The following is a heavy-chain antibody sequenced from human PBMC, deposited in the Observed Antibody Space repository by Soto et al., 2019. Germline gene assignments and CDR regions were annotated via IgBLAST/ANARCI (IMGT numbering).Heavy chain of an antibody. CDR2: ISYDGNKN. CDR3: AKDQGYLDL. CDR1: GFTFRSYG. Sequence: QVQLVQSGGGVVQPGRSLRLSCAASGFTFRSYGMHWVRQAPGKGLEWLAVISYDGNKNYFADSVKGRFTISRDNSKNMVYLQMSSLRPEDTAVYYCAKDQGYLDLWGRGTVVIVSS. J-gene: IGHJ2*01. V-gene: IGHV3-30*18.